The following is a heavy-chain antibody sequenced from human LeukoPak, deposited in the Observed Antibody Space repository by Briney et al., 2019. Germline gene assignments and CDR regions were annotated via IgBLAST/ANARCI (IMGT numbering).Heavy chain of an antibody. V-gene: IGHV3-23*01. CDR3: AKSDDDYYMDV. CDR1: GFTFSSYA. D-gene: IGHD1-1*01. Sequence: PGGSLRLSCAGPGFTFSSYAMSWVRQAPGKGLEWVSALSGSGGGTYYADSVKGRFTISRDNSKNTLYLQMNSLRAEDTAVYYCAKSDDDYYMDVWGKGTTVTVSS. J-gene: IGHJ6*03. CDR2: LSGSGGGT.